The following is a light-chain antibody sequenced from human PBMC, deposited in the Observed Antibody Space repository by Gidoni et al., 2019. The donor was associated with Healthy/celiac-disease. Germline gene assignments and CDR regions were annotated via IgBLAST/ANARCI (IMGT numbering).Light chain of an antibody. CDR3: QQRSNWPST. Sequence: DIVLTQSPSTLSLSPGERATLPCRASQSVSSYLAWYQQKPGQAPRLLIYDASNRATGIPARFSGSGSGTDFTLTISSLEPEDFAVYDCQQRSNWPSTCXPXTKVDIK. CDR1: QSVSSY. V-gene: IGKV3-11*01. J-gene: IGKJ3*01. CDR2: DAS.